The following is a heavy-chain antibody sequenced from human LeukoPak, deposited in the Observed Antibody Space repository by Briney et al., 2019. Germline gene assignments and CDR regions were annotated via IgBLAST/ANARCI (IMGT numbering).Heavy chain of an antibody. CDR2: IYYSGST. Sequence: SETLSLTCTVSGGSISSSSYYWGWIRQPPGKGLEWIGSIYYSGSTNYNPSLKSRVTISVDKSKNQFSLKLSSVTAADTAVYYCARRIVGAVIDYWGQGSLVTVSS. J-gene: IGHJ4*02. V-gene: IGHV4-39*07. D-gene: IGHD1-26*01. CDR1: GGSISSSSYY. CDR3: ARRIVGAVIDY.